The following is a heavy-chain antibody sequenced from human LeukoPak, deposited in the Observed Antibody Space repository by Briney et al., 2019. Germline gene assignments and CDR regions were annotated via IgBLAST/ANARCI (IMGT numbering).Heavy chain of an antibody. J-gene: IGHJ4*02. D-gene: IGHD1-14*01. V-gene: IGHV3-15*01. CDR3: VADLPATTSPHFDH. CDR2: IKSKSNGGTT. Sequence: PGGSLRLSCAASGFTFSAAWMNWVRQAPGKGLEWVGRIKSKSNGGTTDFAAPVRDRFTISRDDSKNTLNLQMDRLRPEHTAVYYCVADLPATTSPHFDHWGQGTLVTVSS. CDR1: GFTFSAAW.